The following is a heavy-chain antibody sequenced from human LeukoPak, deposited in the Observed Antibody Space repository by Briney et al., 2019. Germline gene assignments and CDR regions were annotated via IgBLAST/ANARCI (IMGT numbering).Heavy chain of an antibody. J-gene: IGHJ5*02. Sequence: ASVKVSCKASGYTFTSYDISWVRHAPGQGHGWMGWISTYNGNTNYAQKLQGRVTMTTDTSTSTAYMELRSLRSDDTAVYYCARHPNPIFGVVTSLLEPSFSRWFDPWGQGTLVTVSS. D-gene: IGHD3-3*01. CDR3: ARHPNPIFGVVTSLLEPSFSRWFDP. CDR2: ISTYNGNT. CDR1: GYTFTSYD. V-gene: IGHV1-18*01.